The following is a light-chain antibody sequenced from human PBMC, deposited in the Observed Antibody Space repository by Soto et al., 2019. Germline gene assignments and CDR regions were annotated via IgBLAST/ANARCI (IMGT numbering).Light chain of an antibody. CDR1: QDITNF. CDR2: HAS. Sequence: DIQMTQSPASLSASVGDRVTITCQASQDITNFLNWYQHKPGKAPKLLIYHASNLEAGVPSRFSGSGSGTDFTFIISNLQPEDFATYYCQQYDILLTFGGGTKVEIK. J-gene: IGKJ4*01. CDR3: QQYDILLT. V-gene: IGKV1-33*01.